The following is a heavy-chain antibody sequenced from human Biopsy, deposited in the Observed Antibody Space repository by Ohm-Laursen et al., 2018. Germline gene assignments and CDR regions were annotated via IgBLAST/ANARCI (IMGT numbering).Heavy chain of an antibody. CDR2: IKKKSNNDAT. CDR3: TRSAGYGYDY. Sequence: SLRLYCAASGFNLSAFALHWVRQASGRGLERVGRIKKKSNNDATAYAESMKGRFSIFRDDSKSTSFLQMSSLKIEDTAVYFCTRSAGYGYDYWGQGILVTVSS. V-gene: IGHV3-73*01. CDR1: GFNLSAFA. J-gene: IGHJ4*02. D-gene: IGHD5-12*01.